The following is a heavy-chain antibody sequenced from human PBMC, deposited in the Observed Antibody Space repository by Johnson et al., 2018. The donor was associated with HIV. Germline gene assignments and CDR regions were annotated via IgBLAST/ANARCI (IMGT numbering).Heavy chain of an antibody. J-gene: IGHJ3*02. V-gene: IGHV3-20*04. CDR2: INWNGGST. CDR3: VKPPREVTVVDAFDI. CDR1: GFTFDDYG. D-gene: IGHD4-23*01. Sequence: EVQLVESGGGVVRPGGSLRLSCAASGFTFDDYGMSWVRQAPGKGLEWVSGINWNGGSTGYADSVKGRLSISRDNSKNTLYLQMNSLRLEDTALYSCVKPPREVTVVDAFDIWGQGTMVTVSS.